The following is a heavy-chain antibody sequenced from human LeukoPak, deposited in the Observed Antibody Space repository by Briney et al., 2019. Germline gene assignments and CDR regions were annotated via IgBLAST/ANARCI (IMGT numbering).Heavy chain of an antibody. CDR1: GYTFTGCY. CDR3: ARDLAADLDY. V-gene: IGHV1-2*02. J-gene: IGHJ4*02. Sequence: GASVKVSCKASGYTFTGCYMHWVRQVLGQGLEWMGWINPNSGVTKYAQMFQGRVTMTRDTSINTAYMELSRLRSDDTAIYYCARDLAADLDYWGQGTLVTVSS. D-gene: IGHD6-13*01. CDR2: INPNSGVT.